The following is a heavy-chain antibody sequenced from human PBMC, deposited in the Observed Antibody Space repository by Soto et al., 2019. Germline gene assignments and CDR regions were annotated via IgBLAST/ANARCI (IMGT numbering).Heavy chain of an antibody. J-gene: IGHJ4*02. CDR2: INPNSGGT. CDR3: ARDPSDTAIDY. Sequence: ASGTVSCKASGYHFTGYYMHWGRQAPGQGPEWMGWINPNSGGTNYAQKVQGRVTMTRDTSISTAYMELSRLRSDDTAVYYCARDPSDTAIDYWGQGTLVTVS. V-gene: IGHV1-2*02. CDR1: GYHFTGYY. D-gene: IGHD5-18*01.